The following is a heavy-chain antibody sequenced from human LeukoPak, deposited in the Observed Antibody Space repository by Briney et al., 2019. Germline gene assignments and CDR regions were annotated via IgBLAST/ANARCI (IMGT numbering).Heavy chain of an antibody. CDR1: GFTFSSYG. CDR3: AKDSASYCSSTSCPRYYYYYYMDV. CDR2: IRYDGSNK. Sequence: PGGSLRLSCAASGFTFSSYGMHWVRQAPGKGLEWVAFIRYDGSNKYYADSAKGRFTISRDNSKNTLYLQMNSLRAEDTAVYYCAKDSASYCSSTSCPRYYYYYYMDVWGKGTTVTVSS. V-gene: IGHV3-30*02. D-gene: IGHD2-2*01. J-gene: IGHJ6*03.